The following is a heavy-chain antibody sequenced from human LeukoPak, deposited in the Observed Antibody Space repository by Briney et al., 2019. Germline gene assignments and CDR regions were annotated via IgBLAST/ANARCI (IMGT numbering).Heavy chain of an antibody. D-gene: IGHD3-3*01. CDR2: IYYSGST. CDR3: ARGADGGEWSPTWRFDY. V-gene: IGHV4-31*03. J-gene: IGHJ4*02. Sequence: PSQTLSLTCTVSGGSISSGGYYWSWIRQHPGKGLEWIGYIYYSGSTYYNPSLKSRVTISVDTSKNQFSLKLSSVTAADTAVYYCARGADGGEWSPTWRFDYWGQGTLVTVSS. CDR1: GGSISSGGYY.